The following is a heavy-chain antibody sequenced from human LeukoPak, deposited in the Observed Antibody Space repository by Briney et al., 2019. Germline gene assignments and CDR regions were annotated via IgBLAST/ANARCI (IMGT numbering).Heavy chain of an antibody. D-gene: IGHD6-19*01. V-gene: IGHV4-59*08. Sequence: SETLSLTCSVSGGSVSSYYWTWIRQPPGQGLEWIGYIYNSGNTNYNPSLKSRVTVSVDTSKNQFSLKLSSVTAADTAVYYCARHGQQWLVEGPFDYWGQGALVTVSS. J-gene: IGHJ4*02. CDR3: ARHGQQWLVEGPFDY. CDR1: GGSVSSYY. CDR2: IYNSGNT.